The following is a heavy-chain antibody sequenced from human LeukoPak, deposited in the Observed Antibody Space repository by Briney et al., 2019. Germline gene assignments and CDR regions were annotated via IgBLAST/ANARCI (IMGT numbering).Heavy chain of an antibody. CDR2: IYYSGST. V-gene: IGHV4-59*01. CDR3: ARAKSYYDSSGCYYYYMDV. J-gene: IGHJ6*03. Sequence: PSETLSLTCTVSGGSISSYYWSWIRQPPGKGLEWIGYIYYSGSTNYNPSLKSRVTISVDTSKNQFSLKLSSVTAADTAAYYCARAKSYYDSSGCYYYYMDVWGKGTTVTVSS. D-gene: IGHD3-22*01. CDR1: GGSISSYY.